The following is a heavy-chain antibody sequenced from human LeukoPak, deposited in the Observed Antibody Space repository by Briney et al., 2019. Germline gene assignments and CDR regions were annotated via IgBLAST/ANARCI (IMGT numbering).Heavy chain of an antibody. J-gene: IGHJ4*02. CDR2: INPKSGGT. CDR3: AREIVVVPAATYYFDY. V-gene: IGHV1-2*02. CDR1: GYTFADSF. Sequence: GASVTVSCKASGYTFADSFIHWVRQAPGQGLEWMGWINPKSGGTNYAQKLQGRVTMTTDTSTSTAYMELRSLRSDDTAVYYCAREIVVVPAATYYFDYWGQGTLVTVSS. D-gene: IGHD2-2*01.